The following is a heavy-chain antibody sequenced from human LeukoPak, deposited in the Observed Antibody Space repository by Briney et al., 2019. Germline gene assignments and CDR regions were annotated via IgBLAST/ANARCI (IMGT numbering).Heavy chain of an antibody. J-gene: IGHJ4*02. Sequence: SETLSLTCTVSGGSISGSNYYWGWIRQPPGKGLEWIGSIYYSGSTYYNPSLKSRVTIFVDTSKNQFSLKLSSVTAADTAVYYCARERTARGYSGYDLYYFDYWGQGTLVTVSS. D-gene: IGHD5-12*01. CDR3: ARERTARGYSGYDLYYFDY. CDR2: IYYSGST. CDR1: GGSISGSNYY. V-gene: IGHV4-39*07.